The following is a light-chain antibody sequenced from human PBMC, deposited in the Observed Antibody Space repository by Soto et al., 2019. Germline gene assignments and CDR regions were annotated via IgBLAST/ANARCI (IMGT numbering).Light chain of an antibody. CDR2: GAS. V-gene: IGKV3-20*01. CDR1: QSVGKNY. J-gene: IGKJ1*01. CDR3: QQYADSPRT. Sequence: EIVLTQSPGALSLSPGERATLSCRASQSVGKNYLAWYQQKPGQAPRFLMYGASSRATGIPDRFSGSGSGTDLTLTISRLEPEDFAVYYCQQYADSPRTFGQGTKVEIK.